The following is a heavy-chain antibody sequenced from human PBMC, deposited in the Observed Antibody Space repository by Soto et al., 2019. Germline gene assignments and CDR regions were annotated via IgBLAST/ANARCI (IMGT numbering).Heavy chain of an antibody. CDR1: GGTFSSYA. J-gene: IGHJ4*02. V-gene: IGHV1-69*13. D-gene: IGHD6-19*01. CDR3: AREAEVFIAVAGTSSFDY. CDR2: IIPIFGTA. Sequence: VASVKVSCKASGGTFSSYAISWVRQAPGQGLEWMGGIIPIFGTANYAQKFQGRVTITADESTSTAYMELSSLRSEDTAVYYCAREAEVFIAVAGTSSFDYRGKGTIVTVSX.